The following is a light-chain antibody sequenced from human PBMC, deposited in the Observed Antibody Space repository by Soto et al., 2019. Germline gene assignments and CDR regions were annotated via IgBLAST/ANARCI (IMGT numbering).Light chain of an antibody. J-gene: IGLJ3*02. CDR1: ISNIGRNT. Sequence: QSVLTQSPSASGTPGQRVTISCSGSISNIGRNTVNWYQQFPGTAPKVLIYRNDQRPSGVPDRFSASNSGTSASLAISGLQSEDEADYYCAVWDDSLNGPVFGGGTKLTVL. CDR3: AVWDDSLNGPV. CDR2: RND. V-gene: IGLV1-44*01.